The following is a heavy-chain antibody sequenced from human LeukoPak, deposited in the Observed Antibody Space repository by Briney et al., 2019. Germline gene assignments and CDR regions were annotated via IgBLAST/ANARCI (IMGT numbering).Heavy chain of an antibody. Sequence: GGSLRLSCAASGFTFDDYGMSWVRQAPGKGLEWVSGINWNGGSTGYADSVKGRFTISRDNAKNSLYLQMNSLRAEDTALYYCARVYYDSSGYGGFDCWGQGTLVTVSS. CDR2: INWNGGST. CDR1: GFTFDDYG. CDR3: ARVYYDSSGYGGFDC. D-gene: IGHD3-22*01. J-gene: IGHJ4*02. V-gene: IGHV3-20*04.